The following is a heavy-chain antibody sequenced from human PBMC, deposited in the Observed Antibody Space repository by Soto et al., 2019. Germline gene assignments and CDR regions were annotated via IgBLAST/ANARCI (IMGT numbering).Heavy chain of an antibody. CDR2: IYDSEGT. V-gene: IGHV4-59*01. CDR3: TGGYFDWLWLDY. D-gene: IGHD3-9*01. CDR1: GGSISSYY. Sequence: SETLSLTCTVSGGSISSYYWSWIRQPPGKGLEWIGYIYDSEGTHYNPSLKSRVTISMDTSKNQFSLKLSSVTAADTAIYYCTGGYFDWLWLDYWGQGTQVTVSS. J-gene: IGHJ4*02.